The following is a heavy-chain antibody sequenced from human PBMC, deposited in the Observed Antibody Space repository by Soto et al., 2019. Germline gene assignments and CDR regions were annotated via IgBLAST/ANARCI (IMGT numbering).Heavy chain of an antibody. V-gene: IGHV3-48*03. CDR3: ARSWNEYFDY. J-gene: IGHJ4*02. CDR1: ASPFNSYE. CDR2: IPSSGGTI. Sequence: PGGSLSLSCAASASPFNSYEMNLIRQAPGKGLEWLSYIPSSGGTIYYADSVKGRFTISRDNAKKSLYLEMSSLRAEDTAVYYCARSWNEYFDYWGQGTLVTVSS. D-gene: IGHD1-1*01.